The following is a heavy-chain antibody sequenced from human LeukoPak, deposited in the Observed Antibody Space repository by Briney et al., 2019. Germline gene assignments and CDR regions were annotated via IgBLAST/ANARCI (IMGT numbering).Heavy chain of an antibody. V-gene: IGHV5-51*01. J-gene: IGHJ4*02. Sequence: GESLKNSCKGSAYSFNNYWIAWVRQMPGKGLEWMGIIYPGDSDTRYSPSFQGQVTISADKSISTAYLQWSSLKASDTAMYYCARSIVGALYYFDYWGQGTLVTVSS. CDR3: ARSIVGALYYFDY. CDR1: AYSFNNYW. D-gene: IGHD1-26*01. CDR2: IYPGDSDT.